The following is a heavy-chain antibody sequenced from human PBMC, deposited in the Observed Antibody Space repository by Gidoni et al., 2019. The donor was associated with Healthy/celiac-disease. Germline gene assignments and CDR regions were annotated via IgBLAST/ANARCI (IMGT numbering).Heavy chain of an antibody. J-gene: IGHJ5*02. V-gene: IGHV1-18*01. CDR3: ARFQQLAPVWFDP. D-gene: IGHD6-13*01. Sequence: QVQLVQSGAEVSKPGASVKVSCKASGSPFTSYGISWVRQAPGQGLEWMGWISAYNGKTNYAQKIQGRVIMTTDTSTSTDYMEMRSLRYDDTAVYYCARFQQLAPVWFDPWGQGTLVTVSS. CDR1: GSPFTSYG. CDR2: ISAYNGKT.